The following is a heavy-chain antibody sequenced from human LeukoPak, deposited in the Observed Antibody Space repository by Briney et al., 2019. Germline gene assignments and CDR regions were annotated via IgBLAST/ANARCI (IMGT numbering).Heavy chain of an antibody. V-gene: IGHV1-46*01. D-gene: IGHD3-3*01. CDR3: ARAKLRFLVWLLWGPSPIDF. J-gene: IGHJ4*02. CDR1: GYTFTSYY. Sequence: ASVKVSCKASGYTFTSYYMHWVRQAPGQGLEWMGIINPSGGSTSYAQKFQGRVTTTRDTSTSTVYMELSSLRSEGPAVYYCARAKLRFLVWLLWGPSPIDFWGQGTLVTVSS. CDR2: INPSGGST.